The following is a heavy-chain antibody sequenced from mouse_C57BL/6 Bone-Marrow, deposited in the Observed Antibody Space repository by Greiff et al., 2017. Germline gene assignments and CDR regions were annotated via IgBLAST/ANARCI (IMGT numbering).Heavy chain of an antibody. V-gene: IGHV1-81*01. J-gene: IGHJ2*01. CDR3: AKGVRGY. CDR2: IYPRSGNT. CDR1: GYTFTSYG. D-gene: IGHD3-2*02. Sequence: QVQLKESGAELARPGASVKLSCKASGYTFTSYGISWVKQRPGQGLEWIGEIYPRSGNTYYTEKFKGKATLTADKSSSTAYMELRSLTSEDSAVYFGAKGVRGYWGQGTTLTVSS.